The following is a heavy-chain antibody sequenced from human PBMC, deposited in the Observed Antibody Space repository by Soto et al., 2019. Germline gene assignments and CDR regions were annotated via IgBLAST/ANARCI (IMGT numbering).Heavy chain of an antibody. CDR2: INPSGGAP. Sequence: GASVKVSCKASGYTFTSYNMRWVRQAPGQGLEWMGIINPSGGAPTYAQRFQGRVTMTSDTSTSTVYMQLSSLRSDDTAMYYCAKDGGSFNFDYWGQGTLVTVSS. V-gene: IGHV1-46*01. D-gene: IGHD1-26*01. J-gene: IGHJ4*02. CDR1: GYTFTSYN. CDR3: AKDGGSFNFDY.